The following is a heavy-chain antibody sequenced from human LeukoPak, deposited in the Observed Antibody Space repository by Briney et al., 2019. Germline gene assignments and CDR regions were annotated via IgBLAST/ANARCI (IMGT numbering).Heavy chain of an antibody. CDR2: ISSSSSYI. V-gene: IGHV3-21*01. Sequence: GGSLRLSCAASGFTFSSYSMSWVRQAPGKGLEWVSSISSSSSYIYYADSVKGRFTISRDNAKNSLYLQMNSLRAEDTAVYYCARDGNGSGPHYYYCYGMDVWAKGPRSPSP. CDR1: GFTFSSYS. CDR3: ARDGNGSGPHYYYCYGMDV. J-gene: IGHJ6*02. D-gene: IGHD6-19*01.